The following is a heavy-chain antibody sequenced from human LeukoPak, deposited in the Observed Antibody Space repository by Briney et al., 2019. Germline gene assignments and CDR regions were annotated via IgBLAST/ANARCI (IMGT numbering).Heavy chain of an antibody. CDR3: VREDTPATANY. Sequence: GRSLRLSCAASGFNFANHAMSWVRQTPGKGLEWVSAISGGGDITYYADSVTGRFTISRDNSKDTLFLQMHSLRPGDTAVYYCVREDTPATANYWGQGTLVTISS. D-gene: IGHD2-21*02. CDR2: ISGGGDIT. V-gene: IGHV3-23*01. J-gene: IGHJ4*02. CDR1: GFNFANHA.